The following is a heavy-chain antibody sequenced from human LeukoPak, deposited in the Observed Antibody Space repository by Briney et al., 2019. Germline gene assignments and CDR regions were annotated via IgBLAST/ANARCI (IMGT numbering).Heavy chain of an antibody. Sequence: PSETLSLTCTVSGGSISSYYWSWIRQPPGKGLEWIGYIYYSGSTNYNPSLKSRVTISVDTSKNQFSLKLSSVTAADTAVYYCARSSAVQEYSGSYPTLLYGFDIWGQGTMVTVSS. J-gene: IGHJ3*02. CDR3: ARSSAVQEYSGSYPTLLYGFDI. D-gene: IGHD1-26*01. CDR2: IYYSGST. V-gene: IGHV4-59*01. CDR1: GGSISSYY.